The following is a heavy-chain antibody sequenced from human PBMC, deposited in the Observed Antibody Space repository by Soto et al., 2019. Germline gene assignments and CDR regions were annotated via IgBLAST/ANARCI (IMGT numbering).Heavy chain of an antibody. CDR2: IYYSGST. J-gene: IGHJ5*02. Sequence: QLQLQESGPGLVKPSETLSLTCTVSGGSISSSSFHWGWIRQPPGKGLEWIGSIYYSGSTYYSPSLKSLVTISVDTSKNQFPLKLSSVTAADTAVYYCARRERAAGTDWWFDPWGQGTLVTVSS. CDR3: ARRERAAGTDWWFDP. D-gene: IGHD6-13*01. V-gene: IGHV4-39*01. CDR1: GGSISSSSFH.